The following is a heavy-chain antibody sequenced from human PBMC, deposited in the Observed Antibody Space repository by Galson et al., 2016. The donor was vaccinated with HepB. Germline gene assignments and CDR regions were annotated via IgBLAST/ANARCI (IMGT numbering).Heavy chain of an antibody. CDR2: ISVYNGNT. J-gene: IGHJ4*02. CDR3: ARDRGYSGSYYGFDY. V-gene: IGHV1-18*04. D-gene: IGHD1-26*01. CDR1: GYTFTTYG. Sequence: SVKVSCKASGYTFTTYGINWVRQAPGQGLEWMGWISVYNGNTNYAQKFQGRVTMTTDTSTSTAYMELKTLRSDDTAVYYCARDRGYSGSYYGFDYWGQGTLVTVSS.